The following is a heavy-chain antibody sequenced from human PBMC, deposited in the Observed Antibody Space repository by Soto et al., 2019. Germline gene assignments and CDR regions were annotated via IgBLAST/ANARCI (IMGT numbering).Heavy chain of an antibody. Sequence: SETLSLTCTVSGGSISSGDYYWSWIRQPPGKGLEWIGYIYYSGSTYYNPSLKSRVTISVDTSKNQFYLNLSSVTAADTAVYYCARLPSYYYGSGSYYNVVYWGQGTLVTVSS. CDR1: GGSISSGDYY. CDR3: ARLPSYYYGSGSYYNVVY. CDR2: IYYSGST. J-gene: IGHJ4*02. V-gene: IGHV4-30-4*01. D-gene: IGHD3-10*01.